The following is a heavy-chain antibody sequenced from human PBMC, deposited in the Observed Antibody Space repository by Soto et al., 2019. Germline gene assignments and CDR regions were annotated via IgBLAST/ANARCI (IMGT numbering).Heavy chain of an antibody. V-gene: IGHV4-4*02. Sequence: PSETLSLTCAVSGGSVNNDKWWSWVRQPPGKGLEWIGEIHSSGITNYNPSLKSRASIFVDKFKNQFSVKLTSVTAADTAVYFCAGQWSAGYGAFEPWGQGTLVTVS. J-gene: IGHJ5*02. CDR2: IHSSGIT. CDR3: AGQWSAGYGAFEP. CDR1: GGSVNNDKW. D-gene: IGHD3-9*01.